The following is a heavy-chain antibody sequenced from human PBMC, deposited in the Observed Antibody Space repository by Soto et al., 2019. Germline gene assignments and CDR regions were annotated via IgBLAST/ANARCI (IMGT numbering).Heavy chain of an antibody. V-gene: IGHV1-69*13. CDR1: GGTFSSYA. Sequence: SVKVSCKASGGTFSSYAISWVRQAPGQGLEWMGGIIPIFGTANYAQKFQGRVTITADESTSTAYMELSSLRSEDTAVYYCARAEIYCSSTSCYTEDDYYYYGMDVWGQGTTVTVSS. D-gene: IGHD2-2*02. J-gene: IGHJ6*02. CDR3: ARAEIYCSSTSCYTEDDYYYYGMDV. CDR2: IIPIFGTA.